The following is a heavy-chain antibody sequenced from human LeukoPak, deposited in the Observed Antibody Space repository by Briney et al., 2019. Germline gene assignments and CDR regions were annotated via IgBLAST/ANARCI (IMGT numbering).Heavy chain of an antibody. Sequence: SETLSLTCTVSGGSISSYYWSWIRQPPGKGLEWIGSIYYSGSTYYNPSLKSRVTISVDTSKNQFSLKLSSVTAADTAVYYCARIDSSGWFRGGDYWGQGTLVTVSS. CDR1: GGSISSYY. V-gene: IGHV4-39*07. CDR2: IYYSGST. J-gene: IGHJ4*02. D-gene: IGHD6-19*01. CDR3: ARIDSSGWFRGGDY.